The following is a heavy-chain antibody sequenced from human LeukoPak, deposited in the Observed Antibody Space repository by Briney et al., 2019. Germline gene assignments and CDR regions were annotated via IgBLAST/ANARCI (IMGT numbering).Heavy chain of an antibody. CDR3: ARHNGVCYLDY. V-gene: IGHV4-59*02. D-gene: IGHD2-8*01. CDR1: GVSVISSY. J-gene: IGHJ4*02. CDR2: IHHSGDT. Sequence: PSETLSLTCTVSGVSVISSYWSWVRQPPGKGLEYIGFIHHSGDTKYNPSLKSRVTMSVDTSKSQFSLRLSSVTAADSAVYYCARHNGVCYLDYWAQGTLVTVSS.